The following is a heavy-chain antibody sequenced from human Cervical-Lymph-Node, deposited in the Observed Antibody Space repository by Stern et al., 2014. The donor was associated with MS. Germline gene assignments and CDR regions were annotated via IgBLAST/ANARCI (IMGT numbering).Heavy chain of an antibody. D-gene: IGHD3-22*01. J-gene: IGHJ4*02. CDR3: ARSYYDSSGYPTDYFDY. CDR1: GFPFSSYG. CDR2: IWYDGSNK. Sequence: QVQLVESGGGVVQPGRSLRLSCAASGFPFSSYGMHWVRQAPGKGLEWVAVIWYDGSNKYYADSVKGRFTISRDNSKNTLYLQMNSLRAEDTAVYYCARSYYDSSGYPTDYFDYWGQGTLVTVSS. V-gene: IGHV3-33*01.